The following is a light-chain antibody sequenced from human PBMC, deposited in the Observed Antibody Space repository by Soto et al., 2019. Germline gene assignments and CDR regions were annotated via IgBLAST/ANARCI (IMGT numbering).Light chain of an antibody. CDR2: TAF. J-gene: IGKJ4*01. V-gene: IGKV3-15*01. CDR3: QQFHHWPLT. CDR1: QSVYTN. Sequence: EIVMTQSPATLSVSPGERATLSCRASQSVYTNLAWYQQTPGQAPRLLIYTAFNRATGIPARFSGSGSGTEFTLTISSLQSEDFAVYYCQQFHHWPLTFGGGTKVEIK.